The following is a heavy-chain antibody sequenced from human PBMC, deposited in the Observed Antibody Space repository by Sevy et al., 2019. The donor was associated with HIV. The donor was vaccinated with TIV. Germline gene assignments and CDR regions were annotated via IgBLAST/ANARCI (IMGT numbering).Heavy chain of an antibody. Sequence: SETLSLTCAVSGDSISSDSWWTWVRQSPEKGLEWIGESYHDGRTNYNPSLWGRATISVDMSKNQFSLDLTSVTAADTAVYYCVREVGHLMGIDYWGQGTLVTVSS. V-gene: IGHV4-4*02. J-gene: IGHJ4*02. CDR1: GDSISSDSW. CDR2: SYHDGRT. CDR3: VREVGHLMGIDY.